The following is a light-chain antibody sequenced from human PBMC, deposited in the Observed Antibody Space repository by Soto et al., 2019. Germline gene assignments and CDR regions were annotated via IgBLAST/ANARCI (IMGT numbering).Light chain of an antibody. Sequence: QSALTQPRSVSGSPGQSVTISCTGTSGDVGAYDLVSWYQHHPTKAPKLIIYDVTNRPSGVPYRFSGSKSGSTASLTISGLQAEDEADYYWCSHAGGYSRVFGGGTKLTVL. J-gene: IGLJ3*02. V-gene: IGLV2-11*01. CDR3: CSHAGGYSRV. CDR1: SGDVGAYDL. CDR2: DVT.